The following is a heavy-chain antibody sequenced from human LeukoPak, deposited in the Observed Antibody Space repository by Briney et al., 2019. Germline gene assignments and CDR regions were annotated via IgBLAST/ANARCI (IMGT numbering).Heavy chain of an antibody. J-gene: IGHJ4*02. D-gene: IGHD5-12*01. CDR1: GFTVSSNY. CDR2: IYSGGST. Sequence: GGSLRLSCAASGFTVSSNYMSWVRQAPGKGLEWVSVIYSGGSTYYADSVKGRFTISRDNSKNTLYLQMNSLRAEDTAVYYCAKDNGATPYYFDYWGQGTLVTVSS. V-gene: IGHV3-53*01. CDR3: AKDNGATPYYFDY.